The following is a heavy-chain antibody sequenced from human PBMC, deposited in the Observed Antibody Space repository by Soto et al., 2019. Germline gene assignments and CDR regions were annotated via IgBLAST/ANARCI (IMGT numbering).Heavy chain of an antibody. V-gene: IGHV4-34*01. J-gene: IGHJ6*02. CDR1: GGSFSPYY. D-gene: IGHD6-19*01. CDR2: INYSGST. CDR3: ARGKRGSGGTLGGYYYGLDV. Sequence: QVQLQQWGAGLLKPSETLSLTCAVYGGSFSPYYWSWNWVRQPPGKGLEWIGEINYSGSTKYNPSLQSRVTISLDTSKNPSSLRLNSVTAADTAVYYGARGKRGSGGTLGGYYYGLDVWGQGTTVTVSS.